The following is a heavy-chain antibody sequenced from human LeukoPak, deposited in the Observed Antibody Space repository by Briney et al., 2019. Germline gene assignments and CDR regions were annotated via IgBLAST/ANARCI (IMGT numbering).Heavy chain of an antibody. CDR2: ISGSGGST. Sequence: PGGSLRLSCAASGFTFSSYAMSWVRQAPGKGLEWVSAISGSGGSTYYADSVKGRFTISRDNSKNTLYLQMNSLRAEDTAVYYCARGYDILTGYSPPGYWGQGTLVTVSS. J-gene: IGHJ4*02. CDR3: ARGYDILTGYSPPGY. V-gene: IGHV3-23*01. CDR1: GFTFSSYA. D-gene: IGHD3-9*01.